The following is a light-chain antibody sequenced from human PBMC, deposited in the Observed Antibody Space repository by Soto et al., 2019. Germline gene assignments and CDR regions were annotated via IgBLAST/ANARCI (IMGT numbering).Light chain of an antibody. Sequence: EVVLTQCPATLSXXPXXXXTXXCRASPSVSHFLAWYQQKPGQAPRLLIYGASSRATGIPDRFSGSGSGTDFTLIINRLEPEDFAVYYCQQYGSSITFGQGTRPEIK. J-gene: IGKJ5*01. CDR1: PSVSHF. V-gene: IGKV3-20*01. CDR2: GAS. CDR3: QQYGSSIT.